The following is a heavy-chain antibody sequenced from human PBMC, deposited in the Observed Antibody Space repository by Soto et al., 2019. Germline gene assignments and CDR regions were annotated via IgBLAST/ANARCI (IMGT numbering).Heavy chain of an antibody. Sequence: QVQLQESGPGLVKPSGTLSLTCAVSGGSISSSNWWSWVRQPPGKGLEWIGEIYHSGSTNYNPSLERRVTIPVDKSKTQVSLKLSSVTAADTAVYYCARDQLWFGDFNTWGLDVWGQGTTVTVSS. D-gene: IGHD3-10*01. CDR3: ARDQLWFGDFNTWGLDV. CDR1: GGSISSSNW. CDR2: IYHSGST. J-gene: IGHJ6*02. V-gene: IGHV4-4*02.